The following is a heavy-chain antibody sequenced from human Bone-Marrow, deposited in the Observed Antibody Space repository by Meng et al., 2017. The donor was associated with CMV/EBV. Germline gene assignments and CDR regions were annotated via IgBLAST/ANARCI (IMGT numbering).Heavy chain of an antibody. CDR2: VNGDGSST. V-gene: IGHV3-74*03. J-gene: IGHJ4*02. D-gene: IGHD1-14*01. Sequence: GGSLRLSCAASGFAFTSYWMHWVRQRPGKGLVWVSRVNGDGSSTTYADSVKGRFTISRDNAKNTLSLHMSSLRAEDTAVYYCARGNQVWGQGTLVTGSS. CDR1: GFAFTSYW. CDR3: ARGNQV.